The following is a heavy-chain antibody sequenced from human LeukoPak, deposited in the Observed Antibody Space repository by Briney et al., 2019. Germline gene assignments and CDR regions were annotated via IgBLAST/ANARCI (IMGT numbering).Heavy chain of an antibody. CDR3: ARGSRAAAGKGDWFDP. Sequence: ASVKVSCKASGYTFTGYYMHWVRQAPGQGLEWMGWINPNSGNTGYAQKFQGRVTITRNTSISTAYMELSSLRSEDTAVYYCARGSRAAAGKGDWFDPWGQGTLVTVSS. V-gene: IGHV1-8*03. CDR2: INPNSGNT. CDR1: GYTFTGYY. J-gene: IGHJ5*02. D-gene: IGHD6-13*01.